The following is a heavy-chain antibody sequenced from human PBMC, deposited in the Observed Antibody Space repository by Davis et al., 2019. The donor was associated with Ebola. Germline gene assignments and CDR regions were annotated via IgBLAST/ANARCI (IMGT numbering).Heavy chain of an antibody. J-gene: IGHJ4*02. V-gene: IGHV3-11*06. Sequence: GESLKISCAASGFTFSDYYMSWIRQAPGKGLEWVSYISSSSSYTNYADSVKGRFTISRDNAKNSLYLQMNSLRAEDTAVYYCARDLGTVAAGTGDYWGQGTLVTVSS. CDR1: GFTFSDYY. CDR2: ISSSSSYT. CDR3: ARDLGTVAAGTGDY. D-gene: IGHD6-13*01.